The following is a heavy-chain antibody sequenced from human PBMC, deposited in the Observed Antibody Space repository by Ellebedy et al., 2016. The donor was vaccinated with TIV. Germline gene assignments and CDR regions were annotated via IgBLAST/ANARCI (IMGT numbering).Heavy chain of an antibody. V-gene: IGHV1-18*01. Sequence: ASVKVSCKASGYTFTSYDINWVRQATGQGLEWMGWISAYNGNTNYAQKLQGRVTMTTDTSTSTAYMELRSLRSDDTAVYYCARDLRGGSYRFDYWGQGTLVTVSS. CDR1: GYTFTSYD. J-gene: IGHJ4*02. CDR2: ISAYNGNT. CDR3: ARDLRGGSYRFDY. D-gene: IGHD1-26*01.